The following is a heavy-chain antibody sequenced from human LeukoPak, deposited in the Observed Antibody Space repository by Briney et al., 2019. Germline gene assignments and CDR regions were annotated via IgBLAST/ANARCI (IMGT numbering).Heavy chain of an antibody. D-gene: IGHD2/OR15-2a*01. CDR2: ISSSSSYI. J-gene: IGHJ4*02. CDR3: ARRSTTVDGGLDY. Sequence: GGSLRLSCAASGFTFSSYSMNWVRQALGKGLEWVSSISSSSSYIYYADSVKGRFTISRDNAKNSLYLQMNSLRAEDTAVYYCARRSTTVDGGLDYWGQGTLVTVSS. V-gene: IGHV3-21*01. CDR1: GFTFSSYS.